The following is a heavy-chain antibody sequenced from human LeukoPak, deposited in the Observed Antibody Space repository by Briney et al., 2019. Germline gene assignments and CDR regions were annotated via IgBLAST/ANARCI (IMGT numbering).Heavy chain of an antibody. J-gene: IGHJ6*02. V-gene: IGHV3-30*03. Sequence: GRSLRLSCAASGFTFSRYGMHWVRQAPDKGLEWVAVISYDGSNKYYADSVEGRFTISRDNSKNTLYLQMNSLRAEDTAVYSCARDLVTMVRGVMNYGMDVWGQGTTVTVSS. CDR2: ISYDGSNK. D-gene: IGHD3-10*01. CDR3: ARDLVTMVRGVMNYGMDV. CDR1: GFTFSRYG.